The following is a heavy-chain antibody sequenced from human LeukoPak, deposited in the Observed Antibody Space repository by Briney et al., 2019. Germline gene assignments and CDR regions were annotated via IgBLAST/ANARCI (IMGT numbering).Heavy chain of an antibody. CDR2: IYYSGGT. CDR3: ARGLIAAAGTTLYY. D-gene: IGHD6-13*01. Sequence: SETLSLTCTVSGGSISSYYWSWIRQPPGKGLEWIGYIYYSGGTNYNPSLKSRVTISVDTSKNQFSLKLSSVTAADTAVYYCARGLIAAAGTTLYYWGQGTLVTVSS. J-gene: IGHJ4*02. V-gene: IGHV4-59*01. CDR1: GGSISSYY.